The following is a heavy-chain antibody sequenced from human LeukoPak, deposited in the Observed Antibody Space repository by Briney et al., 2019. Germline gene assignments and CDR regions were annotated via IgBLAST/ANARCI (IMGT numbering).Heavy chain of an antibody. CDR3: ARDPNGYDSSGYQGY. CDR2: IIPIFGTA. Sequence: SVKVSCKASGGTFSSYAISWVRQAPGQGLEWMGRIIPIFGTANYAQKFQGRVTITTDGSTSTAYMELSSLRSEDTAVYYCARDPNGYDSSGYQGYWGQGTLVTVSS. D-gene: IGHD3-22*01. V-gene: IGHV1-69*05. J-gene: IGHJ4*02. CDR1: GGTFSSYA.